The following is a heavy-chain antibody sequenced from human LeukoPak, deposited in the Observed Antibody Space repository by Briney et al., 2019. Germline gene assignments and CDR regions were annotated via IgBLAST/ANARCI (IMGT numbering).Heavy chain of an antibody. CDR2: VPFDVRNI. D-gene: IGHD6-19*01. J-gene: IGHJ1*01. Sequence: PGGSLRLSCAASGFAFSDCGMLWVRQFPGKGLEWVAVVPFDVRNIYYADSVKGRFTISRDNSKNTLYLQMNSLRAEDTAVYYCARVVYSSGWYEYFQHWGQGTLVTVSS. V-gene: IGHV3-30*03. CDR3: ARVVYSSGWYEYFQH. CDR1: GFAFSDCG.